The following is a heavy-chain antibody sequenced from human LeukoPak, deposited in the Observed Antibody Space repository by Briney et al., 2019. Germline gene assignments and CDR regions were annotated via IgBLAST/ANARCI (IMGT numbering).Heavy chain of an antibody. CDR1: GGSISSYY. CDR3: ARDWRDYCSGGSCYGGAHNWFDP. Sequence: SSETLSLTCTVSGGSISSYYWSWIRQPAGKGLEWIGRIYTSGSTNYNPSLKSRVTMSVDTSKNQFSLKLSSVTAADTAMYYCARDWRDYCSGGSCYGGAHNWFDPWGQGTLVTVSS. D-gene: IGHD2-15*01. V-gene: IGHV4-4*07. CDR2: IYTSGST. J-gene: IGHJ5*02.